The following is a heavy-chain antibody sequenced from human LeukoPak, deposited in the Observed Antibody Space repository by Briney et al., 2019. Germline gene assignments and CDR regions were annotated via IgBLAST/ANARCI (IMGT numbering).Heavy chain of an antibody. V-gene: IGHV1-8*01. CDR1: GYTLTSYD. Sequence: ASVKVSCKASGYTLTSYDINWVRQATGKGLEWMGWMNPNSGNTGYAQKFQGRVTMTRNTSISTAYMELSSLRSEDTAVYYCARGSKRWLQFPDYWGQGTLVTVSS. D-gene: IGHD5-24*01. J-gene: IGHJ4*02. CDR3: ARGSKRWLQFPDY. CDR2: MNPNSGNT.